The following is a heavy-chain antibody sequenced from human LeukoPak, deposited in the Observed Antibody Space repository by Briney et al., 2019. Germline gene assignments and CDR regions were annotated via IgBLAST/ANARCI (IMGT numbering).Heavy chain of an antibody. Sequence: GSSVKVSCKASGGTFSSYAISWVRQAPGQGLEWMGGIIPIFGTANYAQKFQGRVTITTDESTSTAYMELSSLRSEDTAVYYCAGGGVVLRFLDSWFDPWGQGTLVTVSS. V-gene: IGHV1-69*05. CDR2: IIPIFGTA. CDR1: GGTFSSYA. D-gene: IGHD3-3*01. J-gene: IGHJ5*02. CDR3: AGGGVVLRFLDSWFDP.